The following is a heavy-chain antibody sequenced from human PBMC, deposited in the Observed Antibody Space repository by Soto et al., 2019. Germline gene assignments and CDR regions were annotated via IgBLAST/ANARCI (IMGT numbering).Heavy chain of an antibody. Sequence: PGGSLRLSCAASGFTFSTSDMHLVRQAPGKGPEWVAVIWYDGTTQHYADSVIGRFTISRDNSKNTLYLQMNSLRVEDTAVYYCARPSEQLPYYFSYWAQGALVTVSS. CDR3: ARPSEQLPYYFSY. D-gene: IGHD2-2*01. V-gene: IGHV3-33*01. CDR2: IWYDGTTQ. CDR1: GFTFSTSD. J-gene: IGHJ4*02.